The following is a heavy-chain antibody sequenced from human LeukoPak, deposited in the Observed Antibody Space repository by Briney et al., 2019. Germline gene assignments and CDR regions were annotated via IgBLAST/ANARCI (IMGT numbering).Heavy chain of an antibody. V-gene: IGHV4-59*01. Sequence: ETLSPPLTVSGGPISGYYRNWVPQPPGKGLEWIGYMHYSGSTSYNPSLKSRVTISLDTSQSQVSLKMRSVTAADTAVYYCARGRERVGGLDVWGQGTTVTVSS. CDR2: MHYSGST. CDR1: GGPISGYY. D-gene: IGHD1-26*01. CDR3: ARGRERVGGLDV. J-gene: IGHJ6*02.